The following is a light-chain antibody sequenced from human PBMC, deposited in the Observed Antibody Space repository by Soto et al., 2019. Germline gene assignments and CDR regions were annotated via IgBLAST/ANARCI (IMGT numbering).Light chain of an antibody. V-gene: IGLV1-51*01. CDR2: DNN. J-gene: IGLJ2*01. CDR3: GTWDGSLTAVL. Sequence: QSALTQPPSVSAAPGQKVTISCSGSSSNIGNNYVFWYQQLPGTAPKLLIYDNNKRPSGIPDRFSGSKSGTSGTLDITGLQTGDEADYYCGTWDGSLTAVLFGGGTKLTVL. CDR1: SSNIGNNY.